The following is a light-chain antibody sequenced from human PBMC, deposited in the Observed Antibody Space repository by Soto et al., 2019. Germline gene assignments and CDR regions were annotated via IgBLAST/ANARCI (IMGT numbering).Light chain of an antibody. V-gene: IGKV3-11*01. CDR2: QTS. CDR1: QYINTR. CDR3: HQRQSWPRT. Sequence: EIVLTQSQATLSSFPGDGVTLSWRASQYINTRLAWYQHRPGQAPRLLIYQTSIRAAGIPARFSASGTGTDFTLTISDVQPEDFAVYYCHQRQSWPRTFGQGTKVDIK. J-gene: IGKJ1*01.